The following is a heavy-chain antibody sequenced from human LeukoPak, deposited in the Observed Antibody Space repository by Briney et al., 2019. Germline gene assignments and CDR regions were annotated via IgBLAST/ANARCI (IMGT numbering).Heavy chain of an antibody. CDR1: GASIRSYY. CDR3: ARDTRSYDSSGYYFFDF. J-gene: IGHJ4*02. D-gene: IGHD3-22*01. V-gene: IGHV4-59*01. CDR2: INYGGST. Sequence: PSETLSLTCTVSGASIRSYYWNWLRQPPGKGLEWIGYINYGGSTNFNPSLKSRATISMDTSKHHFSLKLSSVTAADTAVYYCARDTRSYDSSGYYFFDFWGQGTLVTVSS.